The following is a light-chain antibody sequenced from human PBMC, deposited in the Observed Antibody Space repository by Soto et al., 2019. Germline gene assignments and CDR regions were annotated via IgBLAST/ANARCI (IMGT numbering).Light chain of an antibody. CDR1: SSDIGRYNY. V-gene: IGLV2-11*01. J-gene: IGLJ3*02. Sequence: QSVLTQPRSVSESPGQSVTISCTGTSSDIGRYNYVSWYQQHPGKAPKLLIYDVTRRPSGVPARFSGSKSDNTASLTLSGLQAEDEAHYYCCSFAGSGWVFGGGTKLTVL. CDR3: CSFAGSGWV. CDR2: DVT.